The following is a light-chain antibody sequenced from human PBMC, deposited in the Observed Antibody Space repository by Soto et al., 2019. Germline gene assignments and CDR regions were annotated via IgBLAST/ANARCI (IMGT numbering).Light chain of an antibody. Sequence: QSVLTQPPSASGSPGQSVTISCTGTSSDVGGYNYVSWYQQHPGKVPKLIVYEVNKRPSGVPDRFSGSKSGNTASLPVSRLQAEDEADYYCTSYAGGNNVFGTGTKLTVL. CDR2: EVN. V-gene: IGLV2-8*01. CDR3: TSYAGGNNV. CDR1: SSDVGGYNY. J-gene: IGLJ1*01.